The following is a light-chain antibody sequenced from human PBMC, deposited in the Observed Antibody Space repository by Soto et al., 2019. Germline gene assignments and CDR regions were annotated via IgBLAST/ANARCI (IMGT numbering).Light chain of an antibody. Sequence: EIVLTQSPGTLSLSAGERATLSCRASQSVSGYLAWYQQTPGQAPRLLIYDASNRATGIPDRFSGSGSGTDFTLTINRLEPEDFTVYYCQQYGSSPLTFGGGTTVDIK. CDR3: QQYGSSPLT. V-gene: IGKV3-20*01. J-gene: IGKJ4*01. CDR1: QSVSGY. CDR2: DAS.